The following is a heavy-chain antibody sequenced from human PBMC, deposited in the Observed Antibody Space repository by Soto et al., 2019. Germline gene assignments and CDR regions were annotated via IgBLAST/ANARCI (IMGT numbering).Heavy chain of an antibody. CDR2: ISGSGSTI. CDR3: AKVFYYYDSSGYYYFDY. Sequence: GGSLRLSCAASGFTFSSYAVSWVRQAPGKGPEWISSISGSGSTIYYADSVKGRFTISRDNSKNTLYLQMSSLRAEDTAVYYCAKVFYYYDSSGYYYFDYWGQGTLVTVS. D-gene: IGHD3-22*01. CDR1: GFTFSSYA. J-gene: IGHJ4*02. V-gene: IGHV3-23*01.